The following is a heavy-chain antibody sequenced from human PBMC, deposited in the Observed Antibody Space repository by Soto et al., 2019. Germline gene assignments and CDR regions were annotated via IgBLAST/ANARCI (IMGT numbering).Heavy chain of an antibody. CDR1: GDSVSSNSAA. CDR2: TYYRSKWYN. CDR3: ASAIAAPVYYYHGMDV. J-gene: IGHJ6*02. D-gene: IGHD6-6*01. Sequence: PAHTLSLTCAISGDSVSSNSAAWNWIRQSPSRGLEWLGRTYYRSKWYNDYAVSVKSRITINPDTSKNQFSLQLNSVTPEDTAVYYCASAIAAPVYYYHGMDVWGQGTTVTVSS. V-gene: IGHV6-1*01.